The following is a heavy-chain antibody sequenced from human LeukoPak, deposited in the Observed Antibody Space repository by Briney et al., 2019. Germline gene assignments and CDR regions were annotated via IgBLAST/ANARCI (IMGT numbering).Heavy chain of an antibody. CDR3: AKEAGYSGYDFPDF. V-gene: IGHV3-23*01. CDR2: ISGITYGT. D-gene: IGHD5-12*01. Sequence: PPGGSLRLSCAASGFTFSSYAMSWVRQAPGKGLDWASAISGITYGTSYADSVKGRLTTSRDNSKNTLYLQMKSLRAEDTAVYYCAKEAGYSGYDFPDFWGQGTLVTVSS. CDR1: GFTFSSYA. J-gene: IGHJ4*02.